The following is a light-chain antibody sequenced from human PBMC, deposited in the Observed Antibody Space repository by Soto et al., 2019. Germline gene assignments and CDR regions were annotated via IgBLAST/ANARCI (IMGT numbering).Light chain of an antibody. CDR3: AAWDDSLKGRV. CDR1: SSNIGGNS. J-gene: IGLJ1*01. Sequence: QPVLTQPPSASGTPGQRVTISCSGSSSNIGGNSVNWYQQLPGTAPKLLIYSNNQRPSGVPDRFSGSKSGTSASLAISGLQSEDEADYYCAAWDDSLKGRVFGTGTKVTVL. CDR2: SNN. V-gene: IGLV1-44*01.